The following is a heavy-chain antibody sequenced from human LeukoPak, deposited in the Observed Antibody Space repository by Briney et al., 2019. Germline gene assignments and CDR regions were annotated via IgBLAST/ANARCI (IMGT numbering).Heavy chain of an antibody. J-gene: IGHJ6*02. V-gene: IGHV1-3*01. CDR3: ARSDSSGYYGDYYYYGMDV. CDR1: GYTFTSYA. D-gene: IGHD3-22*01. Sequence: GASVKVSCKASGYTFTSYAMHWVRQAPGQRLEWMGWINAGNGNTKYSQKFQGRVTITADESTSTAYMELSSLRSEDTAVYYCARSDSSGYYGDYYYYGMDVWGQGTTVTVSS. CDR2: INAGNGNT.